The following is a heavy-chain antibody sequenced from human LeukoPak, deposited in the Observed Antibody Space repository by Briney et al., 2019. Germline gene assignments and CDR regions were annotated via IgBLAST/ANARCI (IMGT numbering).Heavy chain of an antibody. J-gene: IGHJ4*02. Sequence: SETLSLTCTVSGGSVSSGSYYWSWIRQPPGKGLEWIGYIYYSGSTNYNPSLKSRVTISVDTSKNQFSLKLSSVTAADTAVYYCARDLGVAAAGRGPYFDYWGQGTLVTVSS. V-gene: IGHV4-61*01. CDR2: IYYSGST. CDR1: GGSVSSGSYY. D-gene: IGHD6-13*01. CDR3: ARDLGVAAAGRGPYFDY.